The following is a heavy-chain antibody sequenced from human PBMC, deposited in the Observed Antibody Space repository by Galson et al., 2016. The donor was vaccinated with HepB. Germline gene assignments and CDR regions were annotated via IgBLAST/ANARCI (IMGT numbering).Heavy chain of an antibody. Sequence: SVKVSCKASGDTFTGYYLHWARQAPGQGLEWMGWINPNSGATNYAQKFQGRVTMTRDTSISTVYMELRRLRSDDTAVYYRVVIGSNSWSGWFDPWGQGTLVTVSS. CDR3: VVIGSNSWSGWFDP. CDR1: GDTFTGYY. J-gene: IGHJ5*02. CDR2: INPNSGAT. V-gene: IGHV1-2*02. D-gene: IGHD6-13*01.